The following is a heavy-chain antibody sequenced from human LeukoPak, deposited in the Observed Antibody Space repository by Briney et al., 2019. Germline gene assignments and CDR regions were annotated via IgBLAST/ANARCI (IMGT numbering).Heavy chain of an antibody. CDR2: INHSGST. Sequence: TSETLSLTCAVYGGSFSGYYWSWIRQPPGKGLEWIGEINHSGSTNYNPSLKSRVTISVDTSKNQFSLKLSSVTAADTVVYYCARGTHSGYYDSSGYYRYYYYYYMDVWGKGTTVTVSS. CDR1: GGSFSGYY. J-gene: IGHJ6*03. V-gene: IGHV4-34*01. D-gene: IGHD3-22*01. CDR3: ARGTHSGYYDSSGYYRYYYYYYMDV.